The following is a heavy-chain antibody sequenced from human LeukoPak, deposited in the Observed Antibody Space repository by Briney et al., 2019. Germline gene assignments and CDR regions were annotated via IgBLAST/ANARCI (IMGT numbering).Heavy chain of an antibody. V-gene: IGHV4-59*01. CDR3: ARGRVVPAAIHFDY. CDR1: GGSISSYY. J-gene: IGHJ4*02. CDR2: IYYSGST. Sequence: SETLSLTCTVSGGSISSYYWSWIRQPPGKGLEWIGYIYYSGSTNYNPSLKSRVTISVDTSKNQFSLKLSSVTAADTAVYYCARGRVVPAAIHFDYWGQGTLVTVSS. D-gene: IGHD2-2*01.